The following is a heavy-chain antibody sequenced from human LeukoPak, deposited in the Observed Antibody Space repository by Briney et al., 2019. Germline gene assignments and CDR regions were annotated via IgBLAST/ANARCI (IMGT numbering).Heavy chain of an antibody. CDR2: MNPNSGNT. D-gene: IGHD3-10*01. Sequence: ASVKVSCKASGYTFTSYDINWVRQATGRGLEWMGWMNPNSGNTGYAQKFQGRVTMTRNTSISTAYMELSSLRSEDTAVYYCARGRGTMVRGVSPLYYYYMDVWGKGTTVTVSS. CDR3: ARGRGTMVRGVSPLYYYYMDV. J-gene: IGHJ6*03. CDR1: GYTFTSYD. V-gene: IGHV1-8*01.